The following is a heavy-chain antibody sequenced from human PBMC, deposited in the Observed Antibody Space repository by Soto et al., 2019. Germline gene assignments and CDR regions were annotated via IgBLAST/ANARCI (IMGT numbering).Heavy chain of an antibody. V-gene: IGHV5-10-1*01. CDR2: IDPSDSST. Sequence: PGESRKISCKGSGNSFTNYWTNWVRQMPGKGLEWMGRIDPSDSSTYYSPSFQSHVTISVDKSISTAYLHWRSLKASDTAMYYCAIHGGNPDYWGQGTQVTVSS. D-gene: IGHD2-15*01. CDR3: AIHGGNPDY. CDR1: GNSFTNYW. J-gene: IGHJ4*02.